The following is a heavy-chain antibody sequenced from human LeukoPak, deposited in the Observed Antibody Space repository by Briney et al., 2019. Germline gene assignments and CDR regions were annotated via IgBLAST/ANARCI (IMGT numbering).Heavy chain of an antibody. CDR3: ARVTGDTRGFYPNRYFDS. CDR2: ISGYNGNT. D-gene: IGHD3-16*01. V-gene: IGHV1-18*01. J-gene: IGHJ4*02. Sequence: VASVKVSCKACGHTFTSHGSSGVRQAPGLGREWMGWISGYNGNTDYAQKVQGRVTMTTDTSTGKAYMELRSLSSDDTAVYYCARVTGDTRGFYPNRYFDSWGQGTLVTVSS. CDR1: GHTFTSHG.